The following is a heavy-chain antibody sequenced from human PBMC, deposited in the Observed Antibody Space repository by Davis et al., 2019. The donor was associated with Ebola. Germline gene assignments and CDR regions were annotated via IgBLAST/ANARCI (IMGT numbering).Heavy chain of an antibody. J-gene: IGHJ4*02. CDR1: GFIFSNYW. V-gene: IGHV3-7*01. D-gene: IGHD6-13*01. CDR2: IKQDGGEK. CDR3: ARGPSTGNSFSY. Sequence: GESLKISCTASGFIFSNYWMSWVRQAPGKGPEWVAIIKQDGGEKYYVDSVEGRFTISRDNAKNSLYLQMNSPRAEDTAVYYCARGPSTGNSFSYWGQGTLVTVSS.